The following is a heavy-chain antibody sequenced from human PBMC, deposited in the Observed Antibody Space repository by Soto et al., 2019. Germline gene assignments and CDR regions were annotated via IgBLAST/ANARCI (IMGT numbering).Heavy chain of an antibody. CDR2: EYSGTT. CDR1: GASISRDH. J-gene: IGHJ4*02. V-gene: IGHV4-59*08. CDR3: ATYTAGGGGRGY. Sequence: QVQLQESGPGLVKPSETLSLTCTVSGASISRDHWNWIRQPPGKGLEWIGEYSGTTNYNPSLRSRVTISVGTSNNQFSLKLSAVTAAATSVYFCATYTAGGGGRGYWGQGTLVTVSS. D-gene: IGHD3-16*01.